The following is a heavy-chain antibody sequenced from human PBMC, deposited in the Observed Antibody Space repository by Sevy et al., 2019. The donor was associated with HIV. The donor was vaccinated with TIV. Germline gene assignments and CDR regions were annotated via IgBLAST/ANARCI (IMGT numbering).Heavy chain of an antibody. Sequence: ASVKVSCKASGYTFNNDYMPRVRQAPGQGLECMGIMNPSGGSTNYAQKFQGRLTMTRPTSTSTVYMELSSLRSDDTAVYYCARDLTIFGVIPDYWGQGTLVTVSS. CDR3: ARDLTIFGVIPDY. CDR1: GYTFNNDY. J-gene: IGHJ4*02. V-gene: IGHV1-46*02. CDR2: MNPSGGST. D-gene: IGHD3-3*01.